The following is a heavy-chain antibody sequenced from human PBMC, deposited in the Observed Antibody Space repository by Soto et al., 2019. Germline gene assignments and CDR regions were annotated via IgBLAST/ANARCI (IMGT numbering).Heavy chain of an antibody. J-gene: IGHJ4*02. CDR2: IWNDGSNE. CDR3: ARDQTDSGGYSDS. V-gene: IGHV3-33*01. D-gene: IGHD3-22*01. CDR1: GVTSSSYG. Sequence: PGGSLRLSCEASGVTSSSYGMHWVRQAPGKGLEWVAIIWNDGSNEYYADSVKGRFTISRDNSKNTLYLQVSNLRAEDTAVYFCARDQTDSGGYSDSWGQGTLVTVFS.